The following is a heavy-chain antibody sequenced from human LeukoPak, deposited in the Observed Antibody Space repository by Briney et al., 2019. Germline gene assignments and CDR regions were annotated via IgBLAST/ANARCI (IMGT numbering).Heavy chain of an antibody. CDR1: GGSVSSGSYY. V-gene: IGHV4-61*01. CDR3: ARIGDGYNASKNFDY. D-gene: IGHD5-24*01. CDR2: IYYSGST. J-gene: IGHJ4*02. Sequence: TSETLSLTCTVSGGSVSSGSYYWSWIRQPPGKGLEWIGYIYYSGSTNYIPSLKSRVTISVDTSKNQFSLKLSSVTAEDTAVYYCARIGDGYNASKNFDYWGQGTLVTVSS.